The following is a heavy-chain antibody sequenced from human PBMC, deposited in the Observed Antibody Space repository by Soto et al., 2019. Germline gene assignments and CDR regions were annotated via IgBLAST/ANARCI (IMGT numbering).Heavy chain of an antibody. V-gene: IGHV1-18*01. CDR1: GYTFMSYG. J-gene: IGHJ6*02. Sequence: VASLKVSCKASGYTFMSYGISWVRQAPGQGLEWMGWIITYNGNANYAQKFQGRVTMTTDTSTGTAYMELRSLRSDDTAVYYCARFRGRDYYYGMDVWGQGTTVTVSS. CDR2: IITYNGNA. D-gene: IGHD3-10*01. CDR3: ARFRGRDYYYGMDV.